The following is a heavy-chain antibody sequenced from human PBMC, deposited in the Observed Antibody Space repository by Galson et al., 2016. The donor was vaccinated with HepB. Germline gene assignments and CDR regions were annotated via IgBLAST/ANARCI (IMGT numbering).Heavy chain of an antibody. V-gene: IGHV3-33*02. J-gene: IGHJ4*02. CDR1: GFTFSSYG. CDR3: ARDHSSGWSGTSNY. D-gene: IGHD6-19*01. Sequence: SLRLSCAASGFTFSSYGMHWVRQAPGKGLEWVGVIWYDGSNIYYADSVRGRFIISRDNSRNTNTLFLQMNSLRAEDTAVYYCARDHSSGWSGTSNYWGQGALVTVSS. CDR2: IWYDGSNI.